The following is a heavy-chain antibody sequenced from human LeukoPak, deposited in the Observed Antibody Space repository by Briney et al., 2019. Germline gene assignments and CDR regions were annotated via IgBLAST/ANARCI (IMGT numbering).Heavy chain of an antibody. V-gene: IGHV4-38-2*02. D-gene: IGHD4-23*01. CDR3: ARHMYGNVIDAFDI. Sequence: SETLSLTCTVSGYSISSGYYWGWIRQPPGKGLEWIGYVYYSGNTDYNPSLKSRVITSIDTSKKQFSLKLSSVTAADTAVYYCARHMYGNVIDAFDIWGQGTMVTVSS. CDR2: VYYSGNT. J-gene: IGHJ3*02. CDR1: GYSISSGYY.